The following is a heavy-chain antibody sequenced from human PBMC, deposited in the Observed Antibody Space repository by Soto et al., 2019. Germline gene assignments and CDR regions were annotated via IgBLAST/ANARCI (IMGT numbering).Heavy chain of an antibody. D-gene: IGHD2-15*01. J-gene: IGHJ4*02. CDR2: IWYDGSNK. V-gene: IGHV3-33*01. CDR1: GFTFSSYG. CDR3: ARELAEYCSGGSCLLDY. Sequence: QTGGSLRLSCAASGFTFSSYGMHWVRQAPGKGLEWVAVIWYDGSNKYYADSVKGRFTISRDNSKNTLYLQMNSLRAEDTAVYYCARELAEYCSGGSCLLDYWGQGTLVTVSS.